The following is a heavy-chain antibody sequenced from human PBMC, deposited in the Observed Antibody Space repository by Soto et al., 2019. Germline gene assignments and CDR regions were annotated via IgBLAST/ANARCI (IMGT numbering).Heavy chain of an antibody. J-gene: IGHJ6*02. CDR1: GYTFTSYG. D-gene: IGHD6-13*01. Sequence: GASVKVSCKASGYTFTSYGISWVRQAPGQGLEWMGWISAYNGNTNYAQKLQGRVTMTTDTSTSTAHMELRSLRSDDTAVYYCATEYSSSWNIYYYYGMDVWGQGTTVTVSS. CDR3: ATEYSSSWNIYYYYGMDV. V-gene: IGHV1-18*01. CDR2: ISAYNGNT.